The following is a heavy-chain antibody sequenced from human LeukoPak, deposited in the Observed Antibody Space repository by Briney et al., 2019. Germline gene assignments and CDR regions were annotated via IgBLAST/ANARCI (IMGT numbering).Heavy chain of an antibody. CDR3: AKDRQATTAYDAFDL. D-gene: IGHD4-17*01. CDR2: IYDSGST. CDR1: GDSISTNY. V-gene: IGHV4-59*01. Sequence: SETLSLTCTVSGDSISTNYWTWIRQPPGKGLEWIGYIYDSGSTKYNPSLKSRATISVDTSKNQFSLKLRSVNAAGTAVDYFAKDRQATTAYDAFDLWGQGTMVSVSS. J-gene: IGHJ3*01.